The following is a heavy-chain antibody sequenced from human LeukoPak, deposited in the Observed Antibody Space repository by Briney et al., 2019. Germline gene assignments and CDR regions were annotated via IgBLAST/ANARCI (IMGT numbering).Heavy chain of an antibody. D-gene: IGHD3-22*01. CDR3: ARTNPYFDSSGPLDY. V-gene: IGHV3-66*01. CDR1: GFTVSSNY. J-gene: IGHJ4*02. CDR2: IYSGGST. Sequence: GGPLRLSCAASGFTVSSNYMSWVRQAPGKGLEWVSVIYSGGSTYYADSVKGRFTISRDNAKNSLYLQMNSLRAEDTAVYYCARTNPYFDSSGPLDYWGQGTLVTVSS.